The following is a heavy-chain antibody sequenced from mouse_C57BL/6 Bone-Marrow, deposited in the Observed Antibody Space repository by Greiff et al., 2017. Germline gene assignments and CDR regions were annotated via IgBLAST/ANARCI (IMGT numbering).Heavy chain of an antibody. D-gene: IGHD2-4*01. V-gene: IGHV1-26*01. CDR3: ARERDYDGAWFAY. CDR1: GYKFTDYY. Sequence: EVKLMESGPELVKPGASVKISCKASGYKFTDYYMNWVKQSHGKSLEWIGDINPNNVGTSYNQKFKGKATLTVDKSSSTAYMELRSLTSEDSAVYYCARERDYDGAWFAYWGQGTLVTVSA. CDR2: INPNNVGT. J-gene: IGHJ3*01.